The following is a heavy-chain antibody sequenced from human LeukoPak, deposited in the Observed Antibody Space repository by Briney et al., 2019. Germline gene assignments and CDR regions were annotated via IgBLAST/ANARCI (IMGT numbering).Heavy chain of an antibody. Sequence: KPSETLSLTCSVSGVSIRGYYWSWIRQFPGKGLEWIGYISDSGSTNYNPSLKSRVSISRDTSKNQFSLRLTSVTAADTAVYFCAKRGYSSSWSSWGQGTLVTVSS. J-gene: IGHJ5*02. D-gene: IGHD6-13*01. CDR3: AKRGYSSSWSS. V-gene: IGHV4-59*01. CDR1: GVSIRGYY. CDR2: ISDSGST.